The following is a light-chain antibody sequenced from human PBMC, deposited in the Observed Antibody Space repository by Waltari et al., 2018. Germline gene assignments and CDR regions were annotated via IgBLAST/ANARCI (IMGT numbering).Light chain of an antibody. CDR2: WAS. J-gene: IGKJ5*01. V-gene: IGKV4-1*01. Sequence: DIVMTQSSDSLLVSLGESATLSCNSSQSILYTSNDKHYLAWYQQKAGQPPRLLVHWASIRESGVPDRFRGSGSGTDFTLTISNLQPEDVAFYWCQQYFNSPIAFGQGTRLEIK. CDR1: QSILYTSNDKHY. CDR3: QQYFNSPIA.